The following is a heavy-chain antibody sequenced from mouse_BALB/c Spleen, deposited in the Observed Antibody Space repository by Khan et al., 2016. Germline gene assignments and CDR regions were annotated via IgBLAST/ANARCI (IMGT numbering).Heavy chain of an antibody. V-gene: IGHV3-2*02. CDR1: GYSITSDYA. Sequence: EVQLQESGPGLVKPSQSLSLTCTVAGYSITSDYAWNWIRQFPGNKLEWMGYISYSGTTTYNPSLKSRISITRDTSKNQFFLQLNSVTTEDTATXDCARWLDAMDYWGQGTSVTVSS. J-gene: IGHJ4*01. D-gene: IGHD2-2*01. CDR3: ARWLDAMDY. CDR2: ISYSGTT.